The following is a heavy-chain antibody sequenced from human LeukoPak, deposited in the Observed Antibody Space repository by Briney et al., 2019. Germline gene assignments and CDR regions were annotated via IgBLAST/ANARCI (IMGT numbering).Heavy chain of an antibody. J-gene: IGHJ3*02. CDR3: ARGAVAVRNAFDI. V-gene: IGHV6-1*01. CDR2: TYYSSKWYN. D-gene: IGHD6-19*01. Sequence: TSQTLSLTCAISGDSVSSNSAAWNWIRQSPSRGLEWLGRTYYSSKWYNDYTVSVKSRITINPDTSKNQFSLQLNSVTPEDTALYYCARGAVAVRNAFDIWGQGTMVTVSS. CDR1: GDSVSSNSAA.